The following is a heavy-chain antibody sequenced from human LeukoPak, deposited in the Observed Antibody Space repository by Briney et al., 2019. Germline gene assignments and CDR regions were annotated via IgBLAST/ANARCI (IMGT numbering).Heavy chain of an antibody. CDR2: IKSKSEGGTT. D-gene: IGHD6-6*01. V-gene: IGHV3-15*01. CDR3: TTDPRH. J-gene: IGHJ4*02. Sequence: GGSLRLSCAASGFTFKDVWMSWVRQAPGKGLEWIGRIKSKSEGGTTDYAAPVQGRSTISRDDSKSTLYLQMNSLEFEDTGVYYCTTDPRHWGQGTLVTVSS. CDR1: GFTFKDVW.